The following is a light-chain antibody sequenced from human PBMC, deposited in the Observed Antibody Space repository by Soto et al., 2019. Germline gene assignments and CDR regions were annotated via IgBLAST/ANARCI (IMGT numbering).Light chain of an antibody. Sequence: QPVLTQPPSVSAAPGQKVTISCSGSSSNIGNNYVSWYQQLPGTAPKLLIYDNNKRPSGIPDRFSGSKSGTSATLGITGLQTGDEADYYCGTWYSSLSAGEVFGGGTKLTVL. CDR3: GTWYSSLSAGEV. J-gene: IGLJ3*02. CDR2: DNN. V-gene: IGLV1-51*01. CDR1: SSNIGNNY.